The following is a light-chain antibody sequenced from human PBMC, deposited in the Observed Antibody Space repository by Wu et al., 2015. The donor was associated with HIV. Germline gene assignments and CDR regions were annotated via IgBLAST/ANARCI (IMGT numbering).Light chain of an antibody. J-gene: IGKJ2*03. CDR2: GAS. CDR3: QQYGRSPRYS. V-gene: IGKV3-20*01. CDR1: QSISYSY. Sequence: EIVLTQSPGTLSLSPGERATLSCRASQSISYSYLAWYQQKPGQAPRLLIYGASSRATGIPDRFSGSGSGTDFTLTISRLEPEDFAVYYCQQYGRSPRYSFGQGTKLEIK.